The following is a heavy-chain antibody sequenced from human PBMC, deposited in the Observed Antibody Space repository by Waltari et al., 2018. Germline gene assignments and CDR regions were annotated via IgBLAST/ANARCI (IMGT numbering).Heavy chain of an antibody. D-gene: IGHD7-27*01. V-gene: IGHV3-48*03. CDR2: IRSGGSTI. CDR1: GFIFSNYQ. J-gene: IGHJ4*02. CDR3: ATDLPGDRDFDF. Sequence: EVQLVESGGGLVQPGGSLRLSCVASGFIFSNYQMNWVRQAPGKGLEWVSFIRSGGSTIYADSMKGRFTISRDNAENSLYLQMNSLRVEDTAIYYCATDLPGDRDFDFWGQGTLVTVSS.